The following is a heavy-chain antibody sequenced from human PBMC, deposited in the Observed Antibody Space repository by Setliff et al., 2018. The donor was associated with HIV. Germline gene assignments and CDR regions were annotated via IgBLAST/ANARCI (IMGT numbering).Heavy chain of an antibody. Sequence: HPSETLSLTCAVSGYSISSGYYWGWIRQPPGKGLEWVANIKYDGSEKYYVGSVKGRFTISRDNAKNSLYLQMNSLRAEDTAVYYCAKDHATSSWFTALLDYWGQGALVTVSS. CDR3: AKDHATSSWFTALLDY. CDR1: GYSISSGYY. J-gene: IGHJ4*02. V-gene: IGHV3-7*03. CDR2: IKYDGSEK. D-gene: IGHD6-13*01.